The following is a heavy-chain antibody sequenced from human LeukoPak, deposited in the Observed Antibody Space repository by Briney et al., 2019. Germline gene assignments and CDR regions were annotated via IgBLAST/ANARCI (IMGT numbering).Heavy chain of an antibody. CDR3: AREGTSHYDFWSGYYRSWFDP. CDR1: GGTFSSYA. Sequence: ASVKVSCKASGGTFSSYAISWVRQAPGQGLEWMGGIIPIFGTANYAQKFQGRVTITADKSTSTAYMELSSLRSEDTAMYYCAREGTSHYDFWSGYYRSWFDPWGQGTLVTVSS. CDR2: IIPIFGTA. J-gene: IGHJ5*02. V-gene: IGHV1-69*06. D-gene: IGHD3-3*01.